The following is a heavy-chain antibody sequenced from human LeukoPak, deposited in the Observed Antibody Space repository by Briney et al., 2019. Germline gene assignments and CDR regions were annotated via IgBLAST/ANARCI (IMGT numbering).Heavy chain of an antibody. CDR1: GFTFSSYA. D-gene: IGHD3-9*01. Sequence: GGSLRLSCAASGFTFSSYAMSWVRQAPGKGLEWVSVISGSVITYYAESVKGRFTISRDNSKNTLYLQMNSLRAEDTAVYYCGSRGNIVTGLGYYFDNWGQGTLVTVSS. J-gene: IGHJ4*02. CDR2: ISGSVIT. V-gene: IGHV3-23*01. CDR3: GSRGNIVTGLGYYFDN.